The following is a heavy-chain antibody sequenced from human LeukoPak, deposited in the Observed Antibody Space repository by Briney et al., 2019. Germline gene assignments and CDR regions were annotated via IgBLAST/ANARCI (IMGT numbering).Heavy chain of an antibody. CDR1: GGSISGYY. CDR3: ARQRVAAAGTLDY. CDR2: IYYSGST. J-gene: IGHJ4*02. Sequence: SETLSLTCTVSGGSISGYYWSWIRQPPGKGLEWIGYIYYSGSTNYNPSLKSRVTISVDTSKNQFSLKLSSLTAADTAVYYRARQRVAAAGTLDYWGQGTLVTVSS. V-gene: IGHV4-59*08. D-gene: IGHD6-13*01.